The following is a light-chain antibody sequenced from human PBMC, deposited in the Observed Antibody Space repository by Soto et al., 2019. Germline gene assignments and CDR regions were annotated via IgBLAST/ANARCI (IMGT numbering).Light chain of an antibody. J-gene: IGKJ2*01. V-gene: IGKV3-20*01. CDR1: QSVIIDY. CDR2: GAS. CDR3: QQYGTPPFT. Sequence: EIVLTQSPGTLSLSPGEGATLSCGASQSVIIDYLAWYQQKPGQPPRLLIFGASSRPTDIPDRFSGSGSGTDFTLTIARLEPEDFGVYYCQQYGTPPFTFGQGTKLEIK.